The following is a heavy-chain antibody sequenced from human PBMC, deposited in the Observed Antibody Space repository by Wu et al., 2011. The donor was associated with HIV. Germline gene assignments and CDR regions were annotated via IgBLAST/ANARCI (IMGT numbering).Heavy chain of an antibody. Sequence: QVQLVQSGAEVKKPGASVKVSCKASGYTFTSYGITWVRQAPGQGLEWMGWISAYNGDINYAQKLQGRVTMTTDASTSTVYMELSSLRYEDTAIYYCARCYSNGWFDTWGQGTRVSVSS. V-gene: IGHV1-18*01. J-gene: IGHJ5*02. CDR3: ARCYSNGWFDT. CDR2: ISAYNGDI. CDR1: GYTFTSYG. D-gene: IGHD4-11*01.